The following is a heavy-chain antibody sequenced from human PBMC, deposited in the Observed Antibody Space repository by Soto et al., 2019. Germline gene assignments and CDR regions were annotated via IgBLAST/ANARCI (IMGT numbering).Heavy chain of an antibody. V-gene: IGHV3-48*03. CDR3: ARGEVDGDYVRY. CDR1: GFTFNNYE. CDR2: ISSRGSTI. Sequence: EVQLVESGGGLVQPGGSLRLSCEASGFTFNNYEMNWVRQAPVNVLEWVAYISSRGSTIYYVDSVKGRFAISRDNAKNSLYLQMNSLRVEDTAVYYCARGEVDGDYVRYWGQGTLVTVSA. D-gene: IGHD4-17*01. J-gene: IGHJ4*02.